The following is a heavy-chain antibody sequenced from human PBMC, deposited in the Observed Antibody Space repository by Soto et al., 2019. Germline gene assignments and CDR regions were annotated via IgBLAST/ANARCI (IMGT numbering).Heavy chain of an antibody. CDR2: ISGSGGST. CDR1: GFTFSSYA. V-gene: IGHV3-23*01. D-gene: IGHD6-19*01. Sequence: EVQLLESGGGLVQPGGSPRLSCAASGFTFSSYAMSWVRQAPGKGLEWVSAISGSGGSTYYADSVKGRFTISRDNSKNTLYLQMNSLRAEDTAVYYCAYGYSSGWYVGGDYWGQGTLVTVSS. J-gene: IGHJ4*02. CDR3: AYGYSSGWYVGGDY.